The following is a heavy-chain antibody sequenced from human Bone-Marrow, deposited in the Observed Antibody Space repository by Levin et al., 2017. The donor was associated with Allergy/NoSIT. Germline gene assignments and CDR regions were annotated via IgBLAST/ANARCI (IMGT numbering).Heavy chain of an antibody. J-gene: IGHJ6*02. CDR1: AFTFRDYA. CDR2: IWHDGSTK. Sequence: PGGSLRLSCEASAFTFRDYAMHWVRQAPGKGLDWVAVIWHDGSTKYYADSVKGRFIISRDNSKNMLYVEINSLRAEDTAIYYCARALKVNQFSVDYYFGMDVWGQGTTVTVSS. CDR3: ARALKVNQFSVDYYFGMDV. V-gene: IGHV3-33*01. D-gene: IGHD4-23*01.